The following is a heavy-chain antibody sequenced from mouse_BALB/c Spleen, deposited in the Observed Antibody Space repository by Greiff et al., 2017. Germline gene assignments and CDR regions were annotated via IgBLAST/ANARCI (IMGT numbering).Heavy chain of an antibody. CDR1: GFNIKDTY. CDR2: IDPANGNT. J-gene: IGHJ1*01. V-gene: IGHV14-3*02. Sequence: VQLKQSGAELVKPGASVKLSCTASGFNIKDTYMHWVKQRPEQGLEWIGRIDPANGNTKYDPKFQGKATITADTSSNTAYLQLSSLTSEDTAVYYCAKRLVWYIDVWGEGTTVTVSS. CDR3: AKRLVWYIDV. D-gene: IGHD1-1*02.